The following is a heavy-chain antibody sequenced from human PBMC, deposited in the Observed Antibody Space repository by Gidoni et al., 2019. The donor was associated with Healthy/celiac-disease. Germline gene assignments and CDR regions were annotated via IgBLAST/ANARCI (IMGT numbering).Heavy chain of an antibody. J-gene: IGHJ4*02. D-gene: IGHD4-17*01. CDR2: ISSSSSYI. Sequence: EVQLGESGGGLVKPGGSRGLSCAASGFTSSSYSMHWVRQAPGKGLEWVSSISSSSSYIYYADSVKGLFTISRDNAKNSLYLQMHSLRAEDTAVYYFAREATVTPGTFDYWGQGTLVTVSS. V-gene: IGHV3-21*01. CDR1: GFTSSSYS. CDR3: AREATVTPGTFDY.